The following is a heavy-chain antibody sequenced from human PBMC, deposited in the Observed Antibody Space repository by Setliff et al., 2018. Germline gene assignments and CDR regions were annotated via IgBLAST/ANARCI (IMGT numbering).Heavy chain of an antibody. V-gene: IGHV1-18*01. CDR3: AREGRRYYDSSGYYYDPYYYYMDV. CDR2: IGDYNGNT. J-gene: IGHJ6*03. Sequence: ASVKVSCKASGYSFINYGITWVRQAPGQGLEWMGWIGDYNGNTLHAQNFQGRLTVTTDTSTSTAYMELRSLTSDDTAVYYCAREGRRYYDSSGYYYDPYYYYMDVWGKGTTVTVSS. CDR1: GYSFINYG. D-gene: IGHD3-22*01.